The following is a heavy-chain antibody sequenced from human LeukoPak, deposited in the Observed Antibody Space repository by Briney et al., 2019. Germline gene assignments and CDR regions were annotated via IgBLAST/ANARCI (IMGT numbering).Heavy chain of an antibody. Sequence: SETLSLTCSVSDGSINDNKYFWGWVRQPPRKGLEWIGSMRDMVHTHYSASFGSRVTMTVDRSKSQFSLRLTSVTAADTAVYFCVREFNWHYGSGDSFYDYFMDVWGKGTAVTVSS. V-gene: IGHV4-39*02. D-gene: IGHD3-3*01. CDR1: DGSINDNKYF. J-gene: IGHJ6*03. CDR3: VREFNWHYGSGDSFYDYFMDV. CDR2: MRDMVHT.